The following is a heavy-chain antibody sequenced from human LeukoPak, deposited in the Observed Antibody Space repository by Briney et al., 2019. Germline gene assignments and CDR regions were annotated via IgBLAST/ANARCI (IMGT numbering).Heavy chain of an antibody. V-gene: IGHV3-53*01. CDR3: AKVSNYDILTGYYYMAFDY. J-gene: IGHJ4*02. Sequence: GGSLRLSCAASGFTVSSNYMSWVRQAPGKGLEWVSVIRSDGSTNHADSVKGRFTISRDNSKNTLYLQMNSLRAEDTAVYYCAKVSNYDILTGYYYMAFDYWGQGTLVTVSS. CDR2: IRSDGST. CDR1: GFTVSSNY. D-gene: IGHD3-9*01.